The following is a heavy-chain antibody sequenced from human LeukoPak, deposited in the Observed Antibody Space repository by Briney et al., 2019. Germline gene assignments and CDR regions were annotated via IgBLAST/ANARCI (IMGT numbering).Heavy chain of an antibody. CDR2: IIPLFGTP. CDR3: AREYSGSYYRAPYYYYGMDV. J-gene: IGHJ6*02. CDR1: GGIFSSYA. Sequence: ASVKASCKASGGIFSSYAISWVRQAPGQGLEWMGGIIPLFGTPNYAQKFQGRVTIIADESASTAYMELSSLTSEDTAVYYCAREYSGSYYRAPYYYYGMDVWGQGTTVTVSS. V-gene: IGHV1-69*13. D-gene: IGHD1-26*01.